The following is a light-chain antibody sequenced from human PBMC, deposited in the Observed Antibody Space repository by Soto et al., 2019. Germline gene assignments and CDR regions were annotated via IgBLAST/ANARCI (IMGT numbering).Light chain of an antibody. CDR2: GNS. CDR1: SSNIGAGYD. Sequence: QSVLTQPPSVSGAPGQRVTISCTGSSSNIGAGYDVHWYQQLPGTAPKLLIYGNSNRPSGVPDRFSGSKSGTSASLAITGLQAEDYADYYCQLYDSSLSGVVFGGGTKVTVL. J-gene: IGLJ2*01. CDR3: QLYDSSLSGVV. V-gene: IGLV1-40*01.